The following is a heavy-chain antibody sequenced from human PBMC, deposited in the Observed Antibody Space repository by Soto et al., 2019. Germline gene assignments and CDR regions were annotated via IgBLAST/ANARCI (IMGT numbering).Heavy chain of an antibody. CDR1: GFTFSSYS. V-gene: IGHV3-21*01. Sequence: GGSLRLSCAASGFTFSSYSMNWVRQAPGKGLEWVSSISSSSSYIYYADSVRGRFTISRDNARNSLYLQMNSLRAEDTAVYYCARDSYNWNYRFDYWGQGTLVTVSS. CDR3: ARDSYNWNYRFDY. D-gene: IGHD1-7*01. J-gene: IGHJ4*02. CDR2: ISSSSSYI.